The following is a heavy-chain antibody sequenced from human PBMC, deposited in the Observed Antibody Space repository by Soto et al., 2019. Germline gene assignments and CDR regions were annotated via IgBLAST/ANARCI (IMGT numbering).Heavy chain of an antibody. J-gene: IGHJ4*02. V-gene: IGHV3-23*01. CDR2: ISGSGSST. D-gene: IGHD1-26*01. Sequence: EVQLLDSGGDLVQPGGSLRLSCAASGFTFSSYTMNWVRQAPGKGLEWVSAISGSGSSTYYADFAKGRFTISRDNSKNTVYLQMNSLKVEDTAVYYCAKPPGTLLPATAPFDYWGQGTLVTVSS. CDR1: GFTFSSYT. CDR3: AKPPGTLLPATAPFDY.